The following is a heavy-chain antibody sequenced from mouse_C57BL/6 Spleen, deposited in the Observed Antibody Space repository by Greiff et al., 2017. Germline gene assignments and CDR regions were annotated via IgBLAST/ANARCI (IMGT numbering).Heavy chain of an antibody. CDR3: ASARGSSPWFAY. J-gene: IGHJ3*01. CDR1: GFDFSSYW. Sequence: EVQLKESGAGLVQPGASLKLSCAASGFDFSSYWMSWVRRSPGQGLEWIGEINPDSSTINYAPYLKDKFIISIDNATNTLYLQMSNLRSEDAALEDCASARGSSPWFAYWGQGTLVTVSA. D-gene: IGHD1-1*01. V-gene: IGHV4-1*01. CDR2: INPDSSTI.